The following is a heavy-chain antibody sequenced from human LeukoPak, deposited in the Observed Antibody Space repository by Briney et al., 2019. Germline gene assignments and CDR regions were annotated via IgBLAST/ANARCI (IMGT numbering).Heavy chain of an antibody. CDR3: ARGASVTNEGIYYYYYMDV. CDR2: IIPIFGTA. CDR1: GGTFSSYA. D-gene: IGHD4-11*01. V-gene: IGHV1-69*05. Sequence: ASVKVSCKASGGTFSSYAISWVGQAPGQGVEGMGGIIPIFGTANYAQKFQGRVTITTEESTSTAYMELSSLRSEDTAVYYCARGASVTNEGIYYYYYMDVWGKGTTVTVSS. J-gene: IGHJ6*03.